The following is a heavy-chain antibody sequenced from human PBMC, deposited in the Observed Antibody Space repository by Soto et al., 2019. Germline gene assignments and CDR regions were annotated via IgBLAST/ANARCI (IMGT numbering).Heavy chain of an antibody. Sequence: ASVKVSCKASGYTFTSYGISWVRQAPGQGLEWMGWISAYNGNTNYAQKLQGRVTMTTDTSTSTAYMELRSLRSDDTAVYYCGRDKVLRFLDQHPAPDYYYGMDVWGQGTTVTVSS. CDR3: GRDKVLRFLDQHPAPDYYYGMDV. CDR2: ISAYNGNT. V-gene: IGHV1-18*01. CDR1: GYTFTSYG. D-gene: IGHD3-3*01. J-gene: IGHJ6*02.